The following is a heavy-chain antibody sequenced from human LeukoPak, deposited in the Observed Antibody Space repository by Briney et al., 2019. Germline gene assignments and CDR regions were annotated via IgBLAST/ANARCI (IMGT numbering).Heavy chain of an antibody. CDR1: GYTFTSYG. Sequence: ASVKVSCKASGYTFTSYGISWVRQAPGQGLEWMGWISGYNGNTNYLQKFQGRVTMTTDTSTNTVYMELRSLSSDDTAVYYCARVSTNSRVGGYDPQWYFDLWGRGTLVTVSS. CDR2: ISGYNGNT. V-gene: IGHV1-18*01. D-gene: IGHD5-12*01. J-gene: IGHJ2*01. CDR3: ARVSTNSRVGGYDPQWYFDL.